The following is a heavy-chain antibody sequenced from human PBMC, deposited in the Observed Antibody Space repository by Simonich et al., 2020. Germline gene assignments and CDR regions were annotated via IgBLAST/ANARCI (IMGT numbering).Heavy chain of an antibody. CDR2: LNHSGST. D-gene: IGHD6-13*01. CDR3: ARGLRVAAAGTAFQH. CDR1: GGSFSGYY. V-gene: IGHV4-34*01. Sequence: QVQLQQWGAGLLKPSETLSLTCAVYGGSFSGYYWSWIRQPPGKGLEWIGELNHSGSTNYNPSLKRRVTISVDTAKNPFSLKLSSVTAADTAVYYCARGLRVAAAGTAFQHWGQGTLVTVSS. J-gene: IGHJ1*01.